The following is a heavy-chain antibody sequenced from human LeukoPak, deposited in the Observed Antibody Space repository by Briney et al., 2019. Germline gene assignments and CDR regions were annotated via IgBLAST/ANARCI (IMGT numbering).Heavy chain of an antibody. Sequence: GGSLRLSCAASGFTLNTLAMSWVRQAPGKGLEWVSAINARGFITYYAESVKGRFTISRDNSKNTLFLQMNSLSVEDTAIYYCVNHITAMVRGCLDHWGQGILVTVSS. CDR3: VNHITAMVRGCLDH. CDR2: INARGFIT. D-gene: IGHD5-18*01. J-gene: IGHJ4*02. V-gene: IGHV3-23*01. CDR1: GFTLNTLA.